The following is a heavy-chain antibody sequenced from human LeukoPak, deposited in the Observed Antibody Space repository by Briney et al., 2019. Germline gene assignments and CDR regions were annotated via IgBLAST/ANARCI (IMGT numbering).Heavy chain of an antibody. D-gene: IGHD1-26*01. J-gene: IGHJ3*02. CDR1: GYTLTELS. V-gene: IGHV1-24*01. CDR3: ATGNLGGHRSAFDI. Sequence: ASVKVSCKVSGYTLTELSMHWVRQAPGKGLEWMGGFDPEDGETIYAQKFQGRVTMTEDTSTDTAYMELSSLRSEDPAVYYCATGNLGGHRSAFDIWGQGTMVTVSS. CDR2: FDPEDGET.